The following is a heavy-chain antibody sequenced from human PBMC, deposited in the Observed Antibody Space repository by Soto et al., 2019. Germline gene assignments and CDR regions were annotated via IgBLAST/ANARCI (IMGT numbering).Heavy chain of an antibody. D-gene: IGHD1-26*01. CDR1: GFTFSSYG. V-gene: IGHV3-30*18. Sequence: ESGGGVVQPGRSLRLSCAASGFTFSSYGMHWVRQAPGEGLEWVAVISYDGSNRYYADSVKGRFTISRDNSKNTLYLQMNSLRPDDTAVYYCAKDPFAKSESYPGYWGQGTLVTVSS. J-gene: IGHJ4*02. CDR2: ISYDGSNR. CDR3: AKDPFAKSESYPGY.